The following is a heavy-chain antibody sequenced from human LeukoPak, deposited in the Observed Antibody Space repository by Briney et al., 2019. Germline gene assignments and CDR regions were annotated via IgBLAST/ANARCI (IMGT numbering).Heavy chain of an antibody. CDR2: IYPGDSDT. J-gene: IGHJ3*02. CDR3: ARIGYHAYYDILTGYGDAFDI. D-gene: IGHD3-9*01. Sequence: GESLEISCKGSGYSFTSYWIGWVRQMPGKGLEWMGIIYPGDSDTRYSLSFQGQVTISADKSISTAYLQWSSLKASDTAMYYCARIGYHAYYDILTGYGDAFDIWGQGTMVTVSS. V-gene: IGHV5-51*01. CDR1: GYSFTSYW.